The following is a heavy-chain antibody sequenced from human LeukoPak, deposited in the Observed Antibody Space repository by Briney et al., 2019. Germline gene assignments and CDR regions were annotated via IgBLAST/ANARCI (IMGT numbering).Heavy chain of an antibody. CDR2: ISDDGTNK. Sequence: AGGSLRLSCKASGFTFSSYPMDWVRQAPGKGLEWVAIISDDGTNKYYADSVKGRFTISRDDSNNTVYLQMNSLRVDDTAIYLCARGKFFDIWGQGTMVTVSS. J-gene: IGHJ3*02. CDR3: ARGKFFDI. CDR1: GFTFSSYP. V-gene: IGHV3-30-3*01.